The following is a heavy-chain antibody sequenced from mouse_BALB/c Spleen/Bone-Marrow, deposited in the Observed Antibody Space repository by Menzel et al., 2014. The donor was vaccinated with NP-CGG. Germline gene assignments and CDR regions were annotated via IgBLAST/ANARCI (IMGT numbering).Heavy chain of an antibody. V-gene: IGHV14-4*02. CDR2: IDPENGDT. Sequence: EVQLQHSGAELVRSGASVRLSGTASGFNIKDYLMHWVKQRPEQGLEWFGWIDPENGDTEYAPKFQGKATMTAVTSSNTAYLQLSSLTSEDTAVYYCNGNYYAMDYWGQGTSVTVSS. D-gene: IGHD2-1*01. CDR1: GFNIKDYL. CDR3: NGNYYAMDY. J-gene: IGHJ4*01.